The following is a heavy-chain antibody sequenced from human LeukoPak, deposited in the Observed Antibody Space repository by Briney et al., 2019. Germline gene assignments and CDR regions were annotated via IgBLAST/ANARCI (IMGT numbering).Heavy chain of an antibody. CDR1: GGSFSGYY. CDR3: ARGFGYSSSPFGY. CDR2: INHSGST. D-gene: IGHD6-19*01. Sequence: SETLSLTCAVYGGSFSGYYWSWIRQPPGKGLEWIGEINHSGSTNYNPSLKSRVTISVDTSKNQFSLKLSSVTAADTAVYYCARGFGYSSSPFGYWGQGTLVTVSS. V-gene: IGHV4-34*01. J-gene: IGHJ4*02.